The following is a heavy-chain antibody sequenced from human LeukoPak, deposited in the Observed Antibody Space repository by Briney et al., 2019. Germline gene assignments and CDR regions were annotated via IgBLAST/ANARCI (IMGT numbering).Heavy chain of an antibody. CDR3: AREPDYYDSSGYARYFDL. J-gene: IGHJ2*01. D-gene: IGHD3-22*01. Sequence: PSETLSLTCTVSGGSISSSSYYWGWIRQPPGKGLEWIGSIYYSGSTYYNPSLKSRVTISVDTSKNQFSLKLSSVTAADTAVYYCAREPDYYDSSGYARYFDLWGRGTLVTVSS. CDR1: GGSISSSSYY. V-gene: IGHV4-39*07. CDR2: IYYSGST.